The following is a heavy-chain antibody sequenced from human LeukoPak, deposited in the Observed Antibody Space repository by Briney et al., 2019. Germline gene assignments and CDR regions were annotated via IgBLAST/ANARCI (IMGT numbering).Heavy chain of an antibody. Sequence: GASVKVSCKASGGTFSSYAISWVRQAPGQGLEWMGWINPNSGGTNYAQKFQGRVTMTRDTSISTAYMELSRLRSDDTAVYYCARDRRTVTTWYDAFDIWGQGTMVTVSS. CDR3: ARDRRTVTTWYDAFDI. J-gene: IGHJ3*02. CDR1: GGTFSSYA. V-gene: IGHV1-2*02. CDR2: INPNSGGT. D-gene: IGHD4-17*01.